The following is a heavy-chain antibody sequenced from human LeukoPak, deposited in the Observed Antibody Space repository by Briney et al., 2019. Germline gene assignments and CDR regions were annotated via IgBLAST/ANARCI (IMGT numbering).Heavy chain of an antibody. Sequence: GASVKVSCKASGYTFSSYDINWVRQAPGQGLEWMGWMNPNSGNTGSAQKFQGRVTMTRDTSISTAYMELSNLRSEDTAVYYCASPTKQDTVADQHSGSIRHYYGMAVWGQGTTVTVSS. V-gene: IGHV1-8*01. J-gene: IGHJ6*02. CDR2: MNPNSGNT. CDR1: GYTFSSYD. D-gene: IGHD5-12*01. CDR3: ASPTKQDTVADQHSGSIRHYYGMAV.